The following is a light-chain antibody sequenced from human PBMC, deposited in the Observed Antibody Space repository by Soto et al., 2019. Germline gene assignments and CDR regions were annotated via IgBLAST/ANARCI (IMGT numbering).Light chain of an antibody. CDR2: EVS. V-gene: IGLV2-14*01. CDR1: SSDVGGYNY. Sequence: QSAVTQPASVSGSAGQSITISCTGTSSDVGGYNYVSWYQQHPGKAPKLMIYEVSNRPSGVSNRFSDSKSGNTASLTISGLQDEDEADYYCSSYTSSSTRVFGTGNKVTVL. CDR3: SSYTSSSTRV. J-gene: IGLJ1*01.